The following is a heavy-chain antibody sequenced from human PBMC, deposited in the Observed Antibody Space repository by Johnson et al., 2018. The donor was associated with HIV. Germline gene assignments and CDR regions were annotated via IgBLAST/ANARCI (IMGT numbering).Heavy chain of an antibody. CDR3: ARVQPAVAGNDAFDI. CDR1: GFTFSSYG. Sequence: QVQLVESGGGLVQPGGSLRLSCAASGFTFSSYGMHWVRQAPGKGLEWVAVISYDGSNKYYADSVKGRFTISRDNSKNTLYLQMNSLRAEDTAVYYCARVQPAVAGNDAFDIWGQGTMVTVSS. D-gene: IGHD6-19*01. CDR2: ISYDGSNK. V-gene: IGHV3-30*03. J-gene: IGHJ3*02.